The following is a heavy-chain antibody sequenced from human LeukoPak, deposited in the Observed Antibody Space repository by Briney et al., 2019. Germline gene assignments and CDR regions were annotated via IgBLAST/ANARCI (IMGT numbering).Heavy chain of an antibody. V-gene: IGHV3-30*18. CDR1: GFTFSSYG. D-gene: IGHD6-19*01. CDR2: ISYDGSNK. J-gene: IGHJ3*02. Sequence: GRSLRLSCAASGFTFSSYGTHWVRQAPGKGLEWVAVISYDGSNKYYADSVKGRFTISRDNSKNTLYLQMNSLRAEDTAVYYCAKDGPQQWPIAFDIWGQGTMVTVSS. CDR3: AKDGPQQWPIAFDI.